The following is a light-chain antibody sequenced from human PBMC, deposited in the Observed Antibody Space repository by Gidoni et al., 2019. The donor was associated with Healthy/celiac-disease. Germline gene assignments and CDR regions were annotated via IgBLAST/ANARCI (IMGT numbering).Light chain of an antibody. V-gene: IGKV3-20*01. Sequence: EIVLTQSPGTLSLSPGERATLSCRASQSVSSSYLAWYQQKPGQAPRLIIYGASSRANGIPDRFSGSGSGTDFTRTISRLEPEDVAVYYCQQYGSSPRTFGQGTKVEIK. J-gene: IGKJ1*01. CDR2: GAS. CDR1: QSVSSSY. CDR3: QQYGSSPRT.